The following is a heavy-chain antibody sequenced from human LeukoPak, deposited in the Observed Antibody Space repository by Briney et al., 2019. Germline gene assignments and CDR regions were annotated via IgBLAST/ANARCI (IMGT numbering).Heavy chain of an antibody. CDR3: ARTPWPVEMATIFDY. J-gene: IGHJ4*02. Sequence: GGSLRLSCAASGFTFNRYGMHWVRQAPGKGLEWVAVIWYDGSNKYYADSVKGRFTISRDNSKNTLYLQMNSLRAEDTAVYYCARTPWPVEMATIFDYWGQGTLVTVSS. CDR2: IWYDGSNK. CDR1: GFTFNRYG. D-gene: IGHD5-24*01. V-gene: IGHV3-33*01.